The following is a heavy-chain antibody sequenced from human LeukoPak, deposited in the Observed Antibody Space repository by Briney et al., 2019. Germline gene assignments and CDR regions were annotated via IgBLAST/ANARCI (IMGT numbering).Heavy chain of an antibody. CDR2: ISGSGGIT. D-gene: IGHD5-18*01. CDR1: GFTFSSYA. J-gene: IGHJ4*02. V-gene: IGHV3-23*01. CDR3: AKDDRIQTRRYSYNY. Sequence: GGSLRLSCAASGFTFSSYAMSWVRQAPGKGLEWVSAISGSGGITSYADSVKGRFTISRDNSKNTLYLQMNSLRAEDTAVYYCAKDDRIQTRRYSYNYWGQGTLVTVSS.